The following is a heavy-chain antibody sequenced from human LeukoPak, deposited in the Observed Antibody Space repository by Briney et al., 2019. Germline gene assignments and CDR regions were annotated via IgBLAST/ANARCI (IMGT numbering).Heavy chain of an antibody. V-gene: IGHV4-34*01. CDR1: GGSFSGYY. Sequence: SETLSFTCAVYGGSFSGYYWSWIRQPPGKGLEWIGEINHSGSTNYKPSLKSRVTISGDTSKNQFSLKLSSVTAADTAVYYCARRPFWSGYYFGGKLDYWGQGTLVTVSS. CDR2: INHSGST. D-gene: IGHD3-3*01. CDR3: ARRPFWSGYYFGGKLDY. J-gene: IGHJ4*02.